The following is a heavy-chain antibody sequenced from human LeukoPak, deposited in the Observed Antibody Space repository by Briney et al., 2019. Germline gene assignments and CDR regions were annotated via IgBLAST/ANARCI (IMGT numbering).Heavy chain of an antibody. D-gene: IGHD4-17*01. CDR1: GGSFSGYY. Sequence: PSETLSLTCAVYGGSFSGYYWSWIRQPPGKGLEWIGEINHSGSTNYNPSLKSRVTISVDTSKNQFSLKLSSVTAADTAVYYCARGYGDYPYYMDVWGTGTTVTVSS. CDR2: INHSGST. CDR3: ARGYGDYPYYMDV. V-gene: IGHV4-34*01. J-gene: IGHJ6*03.